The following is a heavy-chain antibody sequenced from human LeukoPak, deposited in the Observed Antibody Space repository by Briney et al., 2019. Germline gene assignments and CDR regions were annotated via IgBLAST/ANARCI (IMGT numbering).Heavy chain of an antibody. CDR3: ARMDIVVVPAVDPLDY. CDR2: ISAYNGNT. D-gene: IGHD2-2*03. J-gene: IGHJ4*02. Sequence: GASVKVSCKASGYTFTSYGISWVRQAPGQGLEWVGWISAYNGNTNYAQKLQGRVTMTTDTSTSTAYMELRSLRSDDTAVYYCARMDIVVVPAVDPLDYWGQGTLVTVSS. V-gene: IGHV1-18*01. CDR1: GYTFTSYG.